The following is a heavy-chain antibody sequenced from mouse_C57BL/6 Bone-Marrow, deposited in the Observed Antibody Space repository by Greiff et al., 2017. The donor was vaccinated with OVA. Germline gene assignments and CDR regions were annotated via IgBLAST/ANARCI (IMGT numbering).Heavy chain of an antibody. CDR1: GFTFSSYG. V-gene: IGHV5-6*01. CDR2: ISSGGSYT. D-gene: IGHD2-1*01. CDR3: ARHLLWYNVGFGY. J-gene: IGHJ2*01. Sequence: EVQRVESGGDLVKPGGSLKLSCAASGFTFSSYGMSWVRQTPDKRLEWVATISSGGSYTYYPDSVKGRFTISRDNAKNTLYLQMSSLKSEDTAMYYCARHLLWYNVGFGYWGQGTTLTVSS.